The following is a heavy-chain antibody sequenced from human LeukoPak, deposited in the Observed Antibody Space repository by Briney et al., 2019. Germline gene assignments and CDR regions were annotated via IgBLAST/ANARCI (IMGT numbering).Heavy chain of an antibody. CDR2: IYHSGST. CDR1: GGSISSGGYS. J-gene: IGHJ6*03. V-gene: IGHV4-30-2*01. D-gene: IGHD5-18*01. CDR3: ARINGADTAMVYYYYYYMDV. Sequence: SETLSLTCAVSGGSISSGGYSWSWIRQPPGKGLEWIGYIYHSGSTYYNPSLKSRVTISVDTSKNQFSLKLSSVTAADTAVYYCARINGADTAMVYYYYYYMDVWGKGTTVTVSS.